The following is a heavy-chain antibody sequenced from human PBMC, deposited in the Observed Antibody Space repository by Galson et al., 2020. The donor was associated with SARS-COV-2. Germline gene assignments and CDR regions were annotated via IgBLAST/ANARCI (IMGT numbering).Heavy chain of an antibody. CDR2: ISSSSSYI. D-gene: IGHD2-2*01. J-gene: IGHJ4*02. CDR1: GFTFSSYS. Sequence: GGSLRLSCAASGFTFSSYSMNWVRQAPGKGLEWVSSISSSSSYIYYADSVKGRFTISRDNAKNSLYLQMNSLRAEDTAVYYCARDETDLELVVVPAETDYWGQGTLVTVSS. CDR3: ARDETDLELVVVPAETDY. V-gene: IGHV3-21*01.